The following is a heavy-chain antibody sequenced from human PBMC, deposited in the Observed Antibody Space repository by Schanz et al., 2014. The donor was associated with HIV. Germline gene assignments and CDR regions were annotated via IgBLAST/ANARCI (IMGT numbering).Heavy chain of an antibody. CDR1: GFTFSTYG. J-gene: IGHJ2*01. V-gene: IGHV3-33*01. CDR3: ARVKYCSGTSCPWSWYFDL. CDR2: IYYDGSNK. D-gene: IGHD2-2*01. Sequence: QVQLVESGGGVVQPGRSLRLSCAASGFTFSTYGMHWVRQAPGKGLEWVAVIYYDGSNKYYADSVKGRFTISRDNSKNTLYLQMTSLRAEDTAVYYCARVKYCSGTSCPWSWYFDLWGRGTLVTVSS.